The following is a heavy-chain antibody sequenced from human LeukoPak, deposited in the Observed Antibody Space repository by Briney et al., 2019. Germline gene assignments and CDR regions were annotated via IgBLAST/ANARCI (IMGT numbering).Heavy chain of an antibody. V-gene: IGHV1-69*01. CDR3: AGGEKRWLQLTAFDI. D-gene: IGHD5-24*01. J-gene: IGHJ3*02. CDR1: GGTFSSYA. Sequence: SVKVSCKASGGTFSSYAISWVRQAPGQGLEWMGGIIPIFGTANYAQKFQGRVTITADESTSTAYMELSSLRSEDTAVYYCAGGEKRWLQLTAFDIWGQGTMVTVSS. CDR2: IIPIFGTA.